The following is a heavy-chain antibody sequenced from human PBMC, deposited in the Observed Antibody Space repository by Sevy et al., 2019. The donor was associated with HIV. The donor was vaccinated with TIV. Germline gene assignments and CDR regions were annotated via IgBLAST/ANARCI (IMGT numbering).Heavy chain of an antibody. V-gene: IGHV3-72*01. D-gene: IGHD6-19*01. J-gene: IGHJ2*01. CDR2: IRCKPKGFTT. Sequence: GGSLRLSCAASGFRLGDLCMDWVRQAPGKGLEWVGGIRCKPKGFTTEYADSVKGRFTISRDDSTKSLYLQMNSLKTDDTARYYCAAVAADKGYFNIWGRGTLVTVSS. CDR1: GFRLGDLC. CDR3: AAVAADKGYFNI.